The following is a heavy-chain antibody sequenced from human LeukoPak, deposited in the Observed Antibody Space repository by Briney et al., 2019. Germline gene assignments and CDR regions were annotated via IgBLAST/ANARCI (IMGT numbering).Heavy chain of an antibody. J-gene: IGHJ4*02. CDR3: ARGWARGYSYGRFYFDY. CDR1: GGSFSGYY. D-gene: IGHD5-18*01. V-gene: IGHV4-34*01. CDR2: INHRGST. Sequence: SETLSLTCAVYGGSFSGYYWSWIRQPPGKGLEWIGEINHRGSTNYNPSLKSRVTISVDTSKNQFSLKLSSVTAADTAVYYCARGWARGYSYGRFYFDYWGQGTLVTVSS.